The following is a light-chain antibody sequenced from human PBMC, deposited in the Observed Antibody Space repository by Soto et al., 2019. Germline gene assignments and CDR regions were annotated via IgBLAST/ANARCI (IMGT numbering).Light chain of an antibody. CDR1: QSISSW. CDR2: DAS. CDR3: QQYNSYSWT. J-gene: IGKJ1*01. Sequence: DIQMTQSPSTLSASVGDRVTITCRASQSISSWLAWYQQKPGKAPKLLIYDASSLESGVPSMFSGSGSGTEFPLTISSLQPDDFATYYCQQYNSYSWTFGQGTKVEIK. V-gene: IGKV1-5*01.